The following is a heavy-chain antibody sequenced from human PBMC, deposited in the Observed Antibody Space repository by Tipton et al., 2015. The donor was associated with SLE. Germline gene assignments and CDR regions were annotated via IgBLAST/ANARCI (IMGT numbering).Heavy chain of an antibody. Sequence: TLSLTCTVSGGSISSSSYYWGWIRQPPGKGLEWIGSIYYSGRTYYNPSLKSRVTISVDTSKNQFSLKLSSVTAADTAVYYCARKLKAYYFDYWGQGTLVTVSS. CDR1: GGSISSSSYY. CDR3: ARKLKAYYFDY. CDR2: IYYSGRT. V-gene: IGHV4-39*01. J-gene: IGHJ4*02.